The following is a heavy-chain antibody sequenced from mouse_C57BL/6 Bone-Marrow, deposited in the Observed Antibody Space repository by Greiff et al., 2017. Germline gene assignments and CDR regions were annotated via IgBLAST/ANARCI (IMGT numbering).Heavy chain of an antibody. CDR2: ISDGGSYT. J-gene: IGHJ3*01. V-gene: IGHV5-4*01. CDR3: AREENWAWFAY. Sequence: DVKLVESGGGLVKPGGSLKLSCAASGFTFSSYAMSWVRQTPEKRLEWVATISDGGSYTYYPDNVKGRFTISRDNAKNNLYLQMSHLKSEDTAMYYCAREENWAWFAYWGQGTLVTVSA. CDR1: GFTFSSYA. D-gene: IGHD4-1*01.